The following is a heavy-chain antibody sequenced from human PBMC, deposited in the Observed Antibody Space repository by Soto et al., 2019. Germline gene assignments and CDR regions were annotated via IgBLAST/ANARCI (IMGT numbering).Heavy chain of an antibody. J-gene: IGHJ6*02. CDR1: GFTFSDYY. V-gene: IGHV3-11*06. CDR3: ATSPVVPAAIEHPPEIKYYYYGMDV. CDR2: ISSSSSYT. Sequence: QVQLVESGGGLVKPGGSLRLSCAASGFTFSDYYMSWIRQAPGKGLEWVSYISSSSSYTNYADSVKGRFTISRDNAKNSLYLQMNSLRAEDTAVYYCATSPVVPAAIEHPPEIKYYYYGMDVWGQGTTVTVSS. D-gene: IGHD2-2*01.